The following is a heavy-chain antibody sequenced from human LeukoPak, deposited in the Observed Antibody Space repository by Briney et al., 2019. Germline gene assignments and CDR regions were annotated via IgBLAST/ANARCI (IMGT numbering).Heavy chain of an antibody. D-gene: IGHD3-3*01. V-gene: IGHV1-69*13. CDR3: ARGSSLGVAPD. J-gene: IGHJ4*02. CDR1: GGILSYSA. CDR2: TIPIFGTA. Sequence: ASVKVSCKASGGILSYSAISWVRQAPGQGLEWMGGTIPIFGTAHYAQKFQGRVTITADESTNTAYMELSSLRSEDTAVYYCARGSSLGVAPDWGQGTLVTVSS.